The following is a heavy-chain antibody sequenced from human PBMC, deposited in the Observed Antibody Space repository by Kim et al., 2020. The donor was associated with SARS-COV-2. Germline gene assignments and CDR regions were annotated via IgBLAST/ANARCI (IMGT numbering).Heavy chain of an antibody. CDR3: ARGGSSPDWYFDL. CDR1: GFTFSSYE. V-gene: IGHV3-48*03. Sequence: GGSLRLSCAASGFTFSSYEMNWVRQAPGKGLEWVSYISSSGSTIYYADSVKGRFTISRDNAKNSLYPQMNSLRAEDTAVYYCARGGSSPDWYFDLWGRGTLVTVSS. J-gene: IGHJ2*01. CDR2: ISSSGSTI. D-gene: IGHD6-6*01.